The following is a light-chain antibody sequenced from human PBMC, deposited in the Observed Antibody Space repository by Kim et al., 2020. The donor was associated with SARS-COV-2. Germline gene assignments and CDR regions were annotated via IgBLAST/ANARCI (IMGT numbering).Light chain of an antibody. CDR2: EVN. CDR1: SSGVWRYNL. Sequence: GQWITISGTGTSSGVWRYNLVSWYQQHQGKDPKLMIYEVNKRPSGISNRFSGSKSGNTASLTISGLQAEDEAYYYCSSYAGSEKGLFGGGTQLTVL. V-gene: IGLV2-23*02. J-gene: IGLJ2*01. CDR3: SSYAGSEKGL.